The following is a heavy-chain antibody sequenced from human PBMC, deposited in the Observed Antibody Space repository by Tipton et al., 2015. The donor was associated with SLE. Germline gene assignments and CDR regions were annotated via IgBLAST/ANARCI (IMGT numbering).Heavy chain of an antibody. CDR3: ARGLMAAAAPYYFDY. Sequence: QLVQSGAEVKKPGASVKVSCKASGYTFTSYGISWVRQAPGQGLEWMGWISAYNGNTNYAQKLQGRVTMTTDTSTSTAYMELRSLTSEDMAVYYCARGLMAAAAPYYFDYWGQGTLVTVSS. D-gene: IGHD6-13*01. V-gene: IGHV1-18*03. CDR2: ISAYNGNT. CDR1: GYTFTSYG. J-gene: IGHJ4*02.